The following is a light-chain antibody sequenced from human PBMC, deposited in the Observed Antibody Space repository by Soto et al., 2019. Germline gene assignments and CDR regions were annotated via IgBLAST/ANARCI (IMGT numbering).Light chain of an antibody. V-gene: IGKV3-15*01. J-gene: IGKJ5*01. CDR3: QQYNDRITIN. CDR2: GSF. Sequence: IVVSLAPDTLSVYTFDIATLSFRASQSVDNNVAWYQQKPGRAPRLLIVGSFARATGIQARFSGSGSGSEFTLTISGLQSEDFAVYYCQQYNDRITINFCQVRRPEIK. CDR1: QSVDNN.